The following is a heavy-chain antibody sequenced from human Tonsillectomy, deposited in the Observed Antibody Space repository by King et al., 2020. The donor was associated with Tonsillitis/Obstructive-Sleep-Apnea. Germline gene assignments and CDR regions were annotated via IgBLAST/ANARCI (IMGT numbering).Heavy chain of an antibody. CDR2: IWYDGSNK. CDR1: GFTFSTYG. V-gene: IGHV3-33*01. J-gene: IGHJ5*02. Sequence: QLVQSGGGVVQPGRSLRLSCAASGFTFSTYGMHWVRQAPGKGLEWVAVIWYDGSNKYYADSVKGRFTISRDNSKNTLYLQMNSLRAEDTAVYYCARDGEETHNWFDPWGQGTLVTVSS. CDR3: ARDGEETHNWFDP. D-gene: IGHD3-10*01.